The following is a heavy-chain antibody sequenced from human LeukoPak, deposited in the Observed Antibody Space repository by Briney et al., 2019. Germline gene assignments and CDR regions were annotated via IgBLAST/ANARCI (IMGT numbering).Heavy chain of an antibody. Sequence: PSETLSLTCTVSGGSISTYYWSWIRQPPGKGLEWIGYIYYSGSTNYNPSLKSRVTISVDTSKNQFSLKLSSVTAADTAVYYCARSPLRSGVARPSGAFDIWGQGTMVTVSS. CDR1: GGSISTYY. D-gene: IGHD2-15*01. V-gene: IGHV4-59*12. CDR2: IYYSGST. J-gene: IGHJ3*02. CDR3: ARSPLRSGVARPSGAFDI.